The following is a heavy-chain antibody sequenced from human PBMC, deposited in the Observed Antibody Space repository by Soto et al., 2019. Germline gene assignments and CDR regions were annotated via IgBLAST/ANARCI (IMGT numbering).Heavy chain of an antibody. CDR3: SRGRYGDY. CDR1: GYAFTTYG. V-gene: IGHV1-18*01. D-gene: IGHD1-1*01. CDR2: IRAHNGNT. Sequence: QVHLVQSGAEVKKPGASVKVSCQGSGYAFTTYGITCVRQAPGQGLEWMGGIRAHNGNTNYAQKRQGRVTVTGDPSTSTTYMELRGLGYEDSAVYYCSRGRYGDYWGQGALVTVSS. J-gene: IGHJ4*02.